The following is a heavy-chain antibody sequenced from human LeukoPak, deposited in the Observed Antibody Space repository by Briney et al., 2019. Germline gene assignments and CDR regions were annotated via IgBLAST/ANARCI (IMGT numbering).Heavy chain of an antibody. V-gene: IGHV1-2*02. Sequence: ASVKVSCKASGYTFTGYYMHWVRQAPGQGLEWMGWINPNSGGTNYAQKFQGRVTMTRDTSISTAYMELSRLRSDDTAVYYCARDSDGCSGGSCKGDWGQGTLVTVSS. CDR1: GYTFTGYY. CDR3: ARDSDGCSGGSCKGD. J-gene: IGHJ4*02. D-gene: IGHD2-15*01. CDR2: INPNSGGT.